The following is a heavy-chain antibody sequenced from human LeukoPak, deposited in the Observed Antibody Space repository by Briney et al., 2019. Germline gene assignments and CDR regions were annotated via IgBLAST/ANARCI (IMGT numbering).Heavy chain of an antibody. J-gene: IGHJ6*02. CDR3: ARARITIFGVVINPYYYYGMDV. CDR2: ISSSGSTI. Sequence: GGSLRLSCAASGFTFSDYYMSWIRQAPGKGLEWVSYISSSGSTIYYADSVNGRFTISRDNAKNSLYLKMNSLRAEDTAVYYCARARITIFGVVINPYYYYGMDVWGQGTTVTVSS. V-gene: IGHV3-11*01. D-gene: IGHD3-3*01. CDR1: GFTFSDYY.